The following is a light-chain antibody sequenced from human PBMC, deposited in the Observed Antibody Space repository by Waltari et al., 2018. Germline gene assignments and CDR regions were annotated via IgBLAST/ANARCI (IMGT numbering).Light chain of an antibody. J-gene: IGLJ2*01. Sequence: QSVLTQPPSASAAPGQRVNISCSGSTSNTGNNFLYWYQQLPGTAPRLVIHRDSQRPSGIPDRFSGSKSGTSASLAISGLRSEDEADYYCASWDDILIGRLFGGGTKLTVL. CDR1: TSNTGNNF. V-gene: IGLV1-47*01. CDR3: ASWDDILIGRL. CDR2: RDS.